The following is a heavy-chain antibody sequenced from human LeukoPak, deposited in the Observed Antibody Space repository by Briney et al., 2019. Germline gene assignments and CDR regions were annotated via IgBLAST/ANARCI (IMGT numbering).Heavy chain of an antibody. CDR2: INHSGST. Sequence: SETLSLTCAVYDGSFSGYYWSWIRQPPGKGLEWIGEINHSGSTNYNPSLKSRVTISLDTSKSQFSLKVRYVTAADTAVYFCARGELEKLRNWFDTWGQGTLVTVSS. V-gene: IGHV4-34*01. CDR1: DGSFSGYY. D-gene: IGHD1/OR15-1a*01. CDR3: ARGELEKLRNWFDT. J-gene: IGHJ5*02.